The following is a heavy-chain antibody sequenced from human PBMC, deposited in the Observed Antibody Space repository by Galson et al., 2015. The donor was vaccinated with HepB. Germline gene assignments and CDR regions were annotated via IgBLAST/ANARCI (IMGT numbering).Heavy chain of an antibody. CDR3: ARDDVIAVAGTVQ. D-gene: IGHD6-19*01. CDR1: GHTFNSNA. Sequence: SVKVSCKASGHTFNSNAISWVRQAPGQGLERIGNIIPIFGTATYAQKFQGRLTITADESTTTAYMELSSLKSEDTAVYYCARDDVIAVAGTVQWGQGTLVTVSS. CDR2: IIPIFGTA. V-gene: IGHV1-69*13. J-gene: IGHJ4*02.